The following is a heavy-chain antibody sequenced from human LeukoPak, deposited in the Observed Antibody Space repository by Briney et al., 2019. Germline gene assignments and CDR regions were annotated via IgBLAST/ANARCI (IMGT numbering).Heavy chain of an antibody. D-gene: IGHD3-10*01. CDR1: RFTFSSYE. CDR2: ISGGGDTL. J-gene: IGHJ4*02. CDR3: ARPTGYAGTGSYYGY. V-gene: IGHV3-48*03. Sequence: GGSLRLSCAASRFTFSSYEMNWVRQAPGKGLEWVSYISGGGDTLHYADSVKGRFTISRDNAKKTLFLQMNTLRAEDTAVYYCARPTGYAGTGSYYGYWGQGTLVTVSS.